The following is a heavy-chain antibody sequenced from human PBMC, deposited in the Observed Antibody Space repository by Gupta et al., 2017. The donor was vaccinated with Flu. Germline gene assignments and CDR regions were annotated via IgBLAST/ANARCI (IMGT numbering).Heavy chain of an antibody. D-gene: IGHD3-16*01. CDR3: AREGEGGSHFDY. Sequence: MNWVSQAPGKGLEWVSSISLSSRYIYYADSVKGRFTISRDNAKNSLFLQMSSLTAEDTALYYCAREGEGGSHFDYWGQGTLGTACS. V-gene: IGHV3-21*01. CDR2: ISLSSRYI. J-gene: IGHJ4*02.